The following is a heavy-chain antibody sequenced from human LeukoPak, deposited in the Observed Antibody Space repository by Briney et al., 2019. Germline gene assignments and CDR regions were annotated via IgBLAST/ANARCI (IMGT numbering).Heavy chain of an antibody. D-gene: IGHD3-16*01. Sequence: SGTLSLTCAVSGGSITSDNWWTWVRQPPGKGLEWIGEINHRGSTNYNPSLKSRVAMSVDKSKNQFSLKLSSVTAADTAVYYCARVSFHYHSGNYGWYFDSWGQGTLVTVSS. J-gene: IGHJ4*02. CDR3: ARVSFHYHSGNYGWYFDS. V-gene: IGHV4-4*02. CDR1: GGSITSDNW. CDR2: INHRGST.